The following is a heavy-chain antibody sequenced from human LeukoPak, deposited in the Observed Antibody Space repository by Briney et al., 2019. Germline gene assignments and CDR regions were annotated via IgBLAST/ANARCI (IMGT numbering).Heavy chain of an antibody. CDR3: ASEAIALAYCGADCYG. CDR1: GGSFSGYY. J-gene: IGHJ4*02. V-gene: IGHV4-34*01. D-gene: IGHD2-21*01. Sequence: SETLSLTCAVYGGSFSGYYWSWIRQPPGKGLEWIGQINHSGSTNYNPSLKSRVTISVDTTENQFSLKLSSVTAAGAAVYYCASEAIALAYCGADCYGWGQGTLVTVSS. CDR2: INHSGST.